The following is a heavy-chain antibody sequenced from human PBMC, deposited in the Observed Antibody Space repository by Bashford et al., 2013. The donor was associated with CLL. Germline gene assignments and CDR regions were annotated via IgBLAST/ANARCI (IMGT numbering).Heavy chain of an antibody. CDR1: GASISTSDW. D-gene: IGHD3-22*01. CDR2: IYHSGST. Sequence: SETLSLTCTVSGASISTSDWWTWVRQAPGKGLEWIGEIYHSGSTNSNPSLKRRVSISVDTPKKQFSLSLSSVTAADTAVYYCARGRGGDYYDNSGYYRNPLTIDYWGQGTLVTVSS. CDR3: ARGRGGDYYDNSGYYRNPLTIDY. V-gene: IGHV4-4*02. J-gene: IGHJ4*01.